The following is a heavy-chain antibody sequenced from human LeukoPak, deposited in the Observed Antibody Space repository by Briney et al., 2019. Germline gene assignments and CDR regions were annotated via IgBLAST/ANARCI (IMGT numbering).Heavy chain of an antibody. CDR2: IYYSGST. CDR1: GGSISSSSYY. V-gene: IGHV4-39*01. Sequence: SETLSLTCTVSGGSISSSSYYWGWLRQPPGKGLEWIGSIYYSGSTYYNPSLKSRVTISVDTSKNQFSLKLSSVTAADTAIYYCARQLDRRTVLRAVHPPRFLGYWGQGTLVTVSS. J-gene: IGHJ4*02. D-gene: IGHD2-15*01. CDR3: ARQLDRRTVLRAVHPPRFLGY.